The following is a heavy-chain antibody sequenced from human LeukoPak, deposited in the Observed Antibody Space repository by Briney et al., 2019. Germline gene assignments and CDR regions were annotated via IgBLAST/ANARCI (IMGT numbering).Heavy chain of an antibody. CDR2: INHSGST. J-gene: IGHJ5*02. V-gene: IGHV4-34*01. D-gene: IGHD1-26*01. CDR3: ARGLGSGSRLIP. Sequence: SETLSLTCAVYGGSFSGYYWSWIRQPPGKGLEWIGEINHSGSTNYNPSLKSRVTISVDTSKNQFSLKLCSVTAADTTVYYCARGLGSGSRLIPWGQGTLVTVSS. CDR1: GGSFSGYY.